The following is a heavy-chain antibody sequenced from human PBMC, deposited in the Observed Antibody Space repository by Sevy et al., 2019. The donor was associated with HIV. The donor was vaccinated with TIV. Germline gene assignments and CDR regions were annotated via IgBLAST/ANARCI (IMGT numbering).Heavy chain of an antibody. V-gene: IGHV4-59*12. CDR1: GGSISSFY. CDR2: IYYTGST. J-gene: IGHJ5*02. CDR3: ARAPPVRSGDDSLNWLDP. D-gene: IGHD5-12*01. Sequence: SETLSLTCTVSGGSISSFYWNWIRQSPGKGLEYIGDIYYTGSTYYNPSLKSRVTISVDTSKNQFSLNLRSVTAVDTAVYYCARAPPVRSGDDSLNWLDPWGQGILVTVSS.